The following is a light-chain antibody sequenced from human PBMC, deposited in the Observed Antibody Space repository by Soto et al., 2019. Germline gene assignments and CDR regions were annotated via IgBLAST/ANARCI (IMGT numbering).Light chain of an antibody. CDR2: DAS. Sequence: EIVLTQSPATLSLSPGERATLSCRASQSVSSYLAWYQQKPGQAPRLLIYDASNRATGIPARFSGSGSGTDFTLTISSLEPEDFAVYYCQQRSNRPQLTFGPGTKVDIK. CDR3: QQRSNRPQLT. CDR1: QSVSSY. V-gene: IGKV3-11*01. J-gene: IGKJ3*01.